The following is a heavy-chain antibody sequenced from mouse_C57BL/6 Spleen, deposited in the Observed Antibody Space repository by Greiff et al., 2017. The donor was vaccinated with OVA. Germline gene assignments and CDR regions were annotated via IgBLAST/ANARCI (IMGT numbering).Heavy chain of an antibody. CDR2: IWSGGST. J-gene: IGHJ4*01. V-gene: IGHV2-2*01. CDR3: ASFYAMDY. Sequence: VKLMESGPGLVQPSQSLSITCTVSGFSLTSYGVHWVRQSPGKGLEWLGVIWSGGSTDYNAAFISRLSISKDNSKCQVFFKINRLQADDTAIYYCASFYAMDYWGQGPSVTVSS. CDR1: GFSLTSYG.